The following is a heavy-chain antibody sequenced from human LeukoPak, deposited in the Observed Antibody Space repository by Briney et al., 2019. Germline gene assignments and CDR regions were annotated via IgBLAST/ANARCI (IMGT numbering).Heavy chain of an antibody. CDR2: IYPDDSDT. CDR1: GYTFPYYW. D-gene: IGHD6-13*01. J-gene: IGHJ4*02. CDR3: ARLRSSSWYTVDY. V-gene: IGHV5-51*01. Sequence: GESLKISCKGSGYTFPYYWIAWVRQMPGKGLEWMGIIYPDDSDTRYSPSYQGLVTISADKSITTAYLQWSSLKASDTAMYYCARLRSSSWYTVDYWGQGTLVTVSS.